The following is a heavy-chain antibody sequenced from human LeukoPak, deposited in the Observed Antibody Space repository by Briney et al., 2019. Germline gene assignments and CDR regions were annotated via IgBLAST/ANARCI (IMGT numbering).Heavy chain of an antibody. D-gene: IGHD1-26*01. CDR2: INWNGGST. CDR3: ARDKDVGATLLVY. Sequence: QSGGSLRLSCAASGFTFDDYGMSWVRQAPGKGLEWVSGINWNGGSTGYADSVKGRFTISRDNAKNSLYLHMNSLRAEDTAVYYCARDKDVGATLLVYWGQGTLVTVSS. CDR1: GFTFDDYG. J-gene: IGHJ4*02. V-gene: IGHV3-20*04.